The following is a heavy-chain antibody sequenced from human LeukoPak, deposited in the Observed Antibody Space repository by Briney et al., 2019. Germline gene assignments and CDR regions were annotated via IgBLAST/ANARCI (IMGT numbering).Heavy chain of an antibody. V-gene: IGHV1-24*01. CDR1: GYTLTELS. Sequence: ASVKVSCKVSGYTLTELSMHWVRQAPGKGLGWMGGFDPEDGETIYAQKFQGRVTMTEDTSTDTAYMELSSLRSEDTAVYYCAIYGSGSYYKDPLGYWGQGTLVTVSS. D-gene: IGHD3-10*01. J-gene: IGHJ4*02. CDR3: AIYGSGSYYKDPLGY. CDR2: FDPEDGET.